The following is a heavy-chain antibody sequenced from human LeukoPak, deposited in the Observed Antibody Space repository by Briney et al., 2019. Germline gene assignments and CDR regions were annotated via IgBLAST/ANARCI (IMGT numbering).Heavy chain of an antibody. D-gene: IGHD5-18*01. CDR2: LLSSGST. V-gene: IGHV4-59*08. J-gene: IGHJ4*02. Sequence: TETLSLTCTVSGDSISSYFWSWIRQPPGKGLEWIGFLLSSGSTNYNPSLKSRVTISVDTSKNQFSLKLSSVTAADTAVYYCARRDRFGYLSLDYWGQGTLVTVSS. CDR1: GDSISSYF. CDR3: ARRDRFGYLSLDY.